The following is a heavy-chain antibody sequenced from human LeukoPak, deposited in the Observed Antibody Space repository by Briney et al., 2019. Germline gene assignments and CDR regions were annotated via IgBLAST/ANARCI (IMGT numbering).Heavy chain of an antibody. V-gene: IGHV1-69*05. CDR2: IIPIFGTA. CDR3: ARIRAPVPAAIGGWFDP. D-gene: IGHD2-2*01. J-gene: IGHJ5*02. Sequence: GASVKVSCKASGGTFSSYAISWVRQAPGQGLEWMGGIIPIFGTANYAQKFQGRVTITTDESTSTAYMEPSSLRSEDTAVYYCARIRAPVPAAIGGWFDPWGQGTLVTVSS. CDR1: GGTFSSYA.